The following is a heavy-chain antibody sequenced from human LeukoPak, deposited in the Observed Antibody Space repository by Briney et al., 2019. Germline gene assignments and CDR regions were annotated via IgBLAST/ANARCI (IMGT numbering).Heavy chain of an antibody. Sequence: PSETLSLTCTVSGGSISTYYLSWIRQAPGKGLEWIGYIYPTGTTNYSPSLKSRVIISTDTSKNHFSLNLTSVTAADSGIYFCARGGNTSFKDWGQGTLVTVSS. CDR3: ARGGNTSFKD. V-gene: IGHV4-4*08. D-gene: IGHD4-23*01. CDR2: IYPTGTT. J-gene: IGHJ1*01. CDR1: GGSISTYY.